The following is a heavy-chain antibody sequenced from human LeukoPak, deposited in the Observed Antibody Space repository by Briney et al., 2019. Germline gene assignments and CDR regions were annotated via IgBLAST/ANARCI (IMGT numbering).Heavy chain of an antibody. D-gene: IGHD1-1*01. CDR3: VRGSGGTPEF. CDR2: INNDGSST. CDR1: GFTFSSCW. Sequence: PGGSLRLSCAASGFTFSSCWMHWVRQAPGKGLVWVSRINNDGSSTSYADSVKGRFTISRDNAKSTLYLQMNSLRAEDTAVYHCVRGSGGTPEFWGQGTRVTVSS. J-gene: IGHJ4*02. V-gene: IGHV3-74*01.